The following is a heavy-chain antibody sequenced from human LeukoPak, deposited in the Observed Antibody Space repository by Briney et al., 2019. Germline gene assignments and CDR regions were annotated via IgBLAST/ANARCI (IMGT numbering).Heavy chain of an antibody. D-gene: IGHD6-13*01. CDR1: GFTFSGYP. CDR3: VRGGIASAFDI. Sequence: GGSLRLSCAASGFTFSGYPIHWVRQAPGKGLEWVAVISYDGSNKYYADSVKGRFTISRDNSKNTLYLQMNSLRAEDTAVYYCVRGGIASAFDIWGQGTMVTVSS. J-gene: IGHJ3*02. CDR2: ISYDGSNK. V-gene: IGHV3-30-3*01.